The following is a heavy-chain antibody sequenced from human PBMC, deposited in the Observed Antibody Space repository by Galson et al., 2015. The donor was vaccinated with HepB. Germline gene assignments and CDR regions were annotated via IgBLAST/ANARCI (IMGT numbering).Heavy chain of an antibody. J-gene: IGHJ5*02. CDR1: GYTFTSYY. CDR3: TTSSSWYNWFDP. V-gene: IGHV1-46*01. CDR2: INPSGGST. Sequence: SVKVSCKASGYTFTSYYMHWVRQAPGQGLEWMGIINPSGGSTSYAQKFQGRVTMTRDTSTSTVYMELSSLRSEDTAVYYCTTSSSWYNWFDPWGQGTLVTASS. D-gene: IGHD6-13*01.